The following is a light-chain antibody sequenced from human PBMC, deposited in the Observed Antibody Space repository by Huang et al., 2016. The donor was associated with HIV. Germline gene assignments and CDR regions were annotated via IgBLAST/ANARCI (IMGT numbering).Light chain of an antibody. V-gene: IGKV1-NL1*01. CDR2: SAS. Sequence: DIRVTQSPSSLSPSVGDRVTITCRASQAISNSLAWYQQRPGKAPKLLLHSASTLENGVPFRFSGSGSGAEYTLTVSSLQPEDFATYYCQQYYGTRTFGQGTRVEIK. CDR1: QAISNS. CDR3: QQYYGTRT. J-gene: IGKJ1*01.